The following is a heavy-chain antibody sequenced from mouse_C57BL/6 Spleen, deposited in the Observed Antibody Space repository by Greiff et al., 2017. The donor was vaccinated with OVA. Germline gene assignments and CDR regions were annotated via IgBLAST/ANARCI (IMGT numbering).Heavy chain of an antibody. CDR3: TTPLTGHWYFDV. D-gene: IGHD4-1*01. CDR2: IDPENGDT. CDR1: GFNIKDDY. J-gene: IGHJ1*03. Sequence: EVQLKQSGAELVRPGASVKLSCTASGFNIKDDYMHWVKQRPEQGLEWIGWIDPENGDTEYASKFQGKATITADTSSNTAYLQLSSLTSEDTAVYYCTTPLTGHWYFDVWGTGTTVTVSS. V-gene: IGHV14-4*01.